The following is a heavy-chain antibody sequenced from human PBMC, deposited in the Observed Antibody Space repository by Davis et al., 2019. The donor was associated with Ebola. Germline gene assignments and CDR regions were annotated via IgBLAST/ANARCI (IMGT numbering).Heavy chain of an antibody. D-gene: IGHD3-10*01. V-gene: IGHV4-39*01. CDR1: GGSIISSSSY. Sequence: SETLSLTCTVSGGSIISSSSYWGWIRQPPRKGLEWIGSIYYSGITYYNPSLKSRVTISVDTSKNQFSLKLSSVTAANTAVYYCARTVRDKFGELLYYYYGMDVWGKGTTVTVSS. CDR3: ARTVRDKFGELLYYYYGMDV. J-gene: IGHJ6*04. CDR2: IYYSGIT.